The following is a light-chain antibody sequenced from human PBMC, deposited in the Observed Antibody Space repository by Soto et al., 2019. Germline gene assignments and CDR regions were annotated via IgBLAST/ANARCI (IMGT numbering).Light chain of an antibody. CDR2: KAS. J-gene: IGKJ1*01. V-gene: IGKV1-5*03. CDR3: QQYNGYRWT. Sequence: DIQMTQSPSTLSASVGDRVTITCRASQSISNWLAWYQQKPGKAPKILIYKASSLESGVPSRFSGSGSGTEFTLTISSLQPADSATYYCQQYNGYRWTFGKGTKVDIK. CDR1: QSISNW.